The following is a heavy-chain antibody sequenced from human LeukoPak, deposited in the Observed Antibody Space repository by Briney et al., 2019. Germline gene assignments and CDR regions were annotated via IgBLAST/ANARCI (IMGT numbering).Heavy chain of an antibody. Sequence: SETLSLTCAVYGGSFSGYYWSWIRQPPGKGLEWIGEIDHSGSTNYNLSLKSRVTISVDTSKNQFSLKLSSVTAADTAVYYCARQDIAVAGTYAFDIWGQGTMVTVSS. V-gene: IGHV4-34*01. J-gene: IGHJ3*02. CDR2: IDHSGST. D-gene: IGHD6-19*01. CDR1: GGSFSGYY. CDR3: ARQDIAVAGTYAFDI.